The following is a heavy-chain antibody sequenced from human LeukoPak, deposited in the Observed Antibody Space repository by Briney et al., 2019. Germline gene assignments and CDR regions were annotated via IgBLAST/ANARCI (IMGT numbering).Heavy chain of an antibody. J-gene: IGHJ4*02. CDR1: GFTFSSYG. Sequence: GGSLRLSCPASGFTFSSYGMHRVRQAPGKGLEWVAFIRYDGSNKYYADSVKGRFTISRDNSKNTLYLQMNSLRAEDTAVYYCAKAGGSGGSCYSLGGYWGQGTLVTVSS. CDR3: AKAGGSGGSCYSLGGY. D-gene: IGHD2-15*01. CDR2: IRYDGSNK. V-gene: IGHV3-30*02.